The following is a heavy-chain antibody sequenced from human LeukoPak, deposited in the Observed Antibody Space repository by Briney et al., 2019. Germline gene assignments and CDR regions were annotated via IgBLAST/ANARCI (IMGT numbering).Heavy chain of an antibody. CDR3: AKDVENRPKWNDVLPDAFDI. D-gene: IGHD1-1*01. V-gene: IGHV3-23*01. CDR1: RFTFSNYA. J-gene: IGHJ3*02. CDR2: ISGSGGDT. Sequence: PGGSLRLSCAASRFTFSNYAMSWVRQAPGKGLEWVSAISGSGGDTYYVDSVKGRFTISRDNSKNTLYLQMNSLRAEDTAVYYCAKDVENRPKWNDVLPDAFDIWGQGTMVTVSS.